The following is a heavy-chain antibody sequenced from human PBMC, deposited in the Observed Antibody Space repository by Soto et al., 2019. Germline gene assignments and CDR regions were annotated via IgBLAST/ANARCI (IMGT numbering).Heavy chain of an antibody. CDR1: GGSFSGHS. V-gene: IGHV4-34*01. D-gene: IGHD3-22*01. J-gene: IGHJ5*01. CDR3: STRAYDTNGYYRFDP. Sequence: SETLSLTCAVYGGSFSGHSWTWIRQSPGRGLEWIGDINHSGRVNYSPSLKSRVTISLDTSKNQFSLTLSAVTAADTAMYYCSTRAYDTNGYYRFDPWGQGTLVTVSS. CDR2: INHSGRV.